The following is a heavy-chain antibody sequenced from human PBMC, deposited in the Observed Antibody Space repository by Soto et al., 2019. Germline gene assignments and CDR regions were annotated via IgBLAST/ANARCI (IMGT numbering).Heavy chain of an antibody. CDR1: GDSVSSNSAA. D-gene: IGHD5-12*01. Sequence: SPTLSLTCAISGDSVSSNSAAWNWIRQSPSRGLEWLGRTYYRSKWYNDYAVSVKSRITINPDTSKNQFSLQLNSVTPEDTAVYYCAREGGYDYGYYYYYYMDVWGKGTTVTVSS. CDR3: AREGGYDYGYYYYYYMDV. CDR2: TYYRSKWYN. V-gene: IGHV6-1*01. J-gene: IGHJ6*03.